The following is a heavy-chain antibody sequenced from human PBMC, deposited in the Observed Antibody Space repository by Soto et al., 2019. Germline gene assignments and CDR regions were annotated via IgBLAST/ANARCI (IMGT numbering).Heavy chain of an antibody. CDR1: GDSISSNNNY. D-gene: IGHD5-18*01. V-gene: IGHV4-30-4*01. CDR3: ARGRGYSYGLDP. J-gene: IGHJ5*02. Sequence: SETLSLSCTVSGDSISSNNNYWSWFRQPPGEGLEWIGFISYSGTTSYSPSLKSRVAISLDTSKNQFSLSLSSVTAADTAVYYCARGRGYSYGLDPWGQGTLVT. CDR2: ISYSGTT.